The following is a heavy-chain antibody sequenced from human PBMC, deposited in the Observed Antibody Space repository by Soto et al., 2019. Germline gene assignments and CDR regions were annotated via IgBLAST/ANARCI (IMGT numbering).Heavy chain of an antibody. CDR1: GGTFSSYT. CDR2: IIPIFGTA. CDR3: ARGNHRWLQLWYFDL. Sequence: QVQLVQSGAEVKKPGSSVTVSCKASGGTFSSYTISWVRQAPGQGLDGMGGIIPIFGTANYAQKFQGRVTITADESTSTAYMELSSLRSEDTAVYYCARGNHRWLQLWYFDLWGRGTLVTVSS. D-gene: IGHD5-12*01. J-gene: IGHJ2*01. V-gene: IGHV1-69*12.